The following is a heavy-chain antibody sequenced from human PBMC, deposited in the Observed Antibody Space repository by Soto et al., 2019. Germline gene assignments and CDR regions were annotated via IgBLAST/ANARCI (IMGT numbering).Heavy chain of an antibody. Sequence: HPVGSLRLSCAASGFTFSSYAMHWVRQAPGKGLEWVAVISYDGSNKYYADSVKGRFTISRDNSKNTLYLQMNSLRAEDTAVYYCARDRGEQAAGRIDYWGQRTLLTVSS. J-gene: IGHJ4*02. CDR2: ISYDGSNK. CDR1: GFTFSSYA. V-gene: IGHV3-30-3*01. D-gene: IGHD3-16*01. CDR3: ARDRGEQAAGRIDY.